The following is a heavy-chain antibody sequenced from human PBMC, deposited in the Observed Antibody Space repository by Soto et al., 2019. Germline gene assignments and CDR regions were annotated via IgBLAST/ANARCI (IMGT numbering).Heavy chain of an antibody. CDR1: GSTFSDAW. J-gene: IGHJ5*02. D-gene: IGHD2-15*01. V-gene: IGHV3-15*01. CDR2: IKSKSDGGTT. CDR3: TTDLWRIAVVVGSTGYFNP. Sequence: GFLRLSCAASGSTFSDAWMSWVRQAPGKGLDWVGRIKSKSDGGTTEYAAPVRGRFTISRDDSKNTLYLQMNSLKTEDTAVYYCTTDLWRIAVVVGSTGYFNPWGQGTPVTVSS.